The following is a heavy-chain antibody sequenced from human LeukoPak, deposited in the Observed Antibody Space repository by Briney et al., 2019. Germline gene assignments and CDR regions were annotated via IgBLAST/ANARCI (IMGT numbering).Heavy chain of an antibody. CDR3: ARGLSYYYDSSGYPNWFDP. Sequence: PSETLSLTCAVYGGSFSGYYWSWIRQPPGKGLEWIGEINHSGGTNYNPSLKSRVTISVDTSKNQFSLKLSSVTAADTAVYYCARGLSYYYDSSGYPNWFDPWGQGTLVTVSS. V-gene: IGHV4-34*01. D-gene: IGHD3-22*01. CDR1: GGSFSGYY. J-gene: IGHJ5*02. CDR2: INHSGGT.